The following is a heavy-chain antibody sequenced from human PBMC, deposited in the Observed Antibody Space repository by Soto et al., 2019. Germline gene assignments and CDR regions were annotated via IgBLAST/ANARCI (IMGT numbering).Heavy chain of an antibody. J-gene: IGHJ4*02. D-gene: IGHD5-12*01. CDR3: AKGLREWLMYY. CDR2: ISGRAGTT. CDR1: GFTFSSYA. Sequence: EVQLLESGGGLVQPGGSLRLSCAASGFTFSSYAMSWVRQAAGKGLEWVSGISGRAGTTYYADSVKGRFTISGDNSKNRLYLQMTSVRAEDTAVYYRAKGLREWLMYYWGQGTLVTVSS. V-gene: IGHV3-23*01.